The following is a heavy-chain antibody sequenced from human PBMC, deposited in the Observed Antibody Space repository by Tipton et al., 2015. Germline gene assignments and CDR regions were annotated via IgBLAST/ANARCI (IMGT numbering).Heavy chain of an antibody. J-gene: IGHJ4*02. CDR2: IYYSGST. D-gene: IGHD3-22*01. CDR1: GGSFSGYY. Sequence: GLVKPSETVSLTCAVYGGSFSGYYWYWIRQHPGKGLEWIGYIYYSGSTYYNPSLKSRVTISVDTSKNQFSLKLSSVTAADTAVYYCARAYCYDSSGYPLFDYWGQGTLVTVSS. V-gene: IGHV4-31*11. CDR3: ARAYCYDSSGYPLFDY.